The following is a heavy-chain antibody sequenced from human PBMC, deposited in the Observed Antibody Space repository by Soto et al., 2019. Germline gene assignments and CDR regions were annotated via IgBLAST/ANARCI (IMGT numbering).Heavy chain of an antibody. V-gene: IGHV3-23*01. J-gene: IGHJ4*02. CDR3: AKSFSSNWYDYFDY. CDR1: GITFSTYA. CDR2: ISGSGDST. D-gene: IGHD6-13*01. Sequence: PGGSLRLSCAASGITFSTYAMSWVRQAPGEGLEWVSAISGSGDSTYYADSVKGRFTISRDKSKNTLYLQMNSLRAEDTALYYCAKSFSSNWYDYFDYWGQGSLVTVSS.